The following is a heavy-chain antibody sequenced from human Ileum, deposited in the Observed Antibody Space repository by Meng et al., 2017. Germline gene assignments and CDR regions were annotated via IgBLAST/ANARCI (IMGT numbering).Heavy chain of an antibody. CDR1: GGTFSSYT. CDR3: ARSSLGWPFLPFDY. V-gene: IGHV1-69*02. D-gene: IGHD3-3*01. CDR2: IIPILGIA. J-gene: IGHJ4*02. Sequence: QVQLVQSGAEVKKSGSSANVSCKASGGTFSSYTISGLRQAPGQGLEWMGRIIPILGIANYAQKFQGRVTITADKSTSTAYMELSSLRSEDTAVYYCARSSLGWPFLPFDYWGQGTLVTVSS.